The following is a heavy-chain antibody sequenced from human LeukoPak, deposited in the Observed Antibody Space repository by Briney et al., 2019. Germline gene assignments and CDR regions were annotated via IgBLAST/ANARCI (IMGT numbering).Heavy chain of an antibody. Sequence: EESLRLSCAASGFTFSTLAMGWVRPAQGKGLEWVSVIIDSGGTTYYADSVKGRFTISRDDSRNTLYLQMNSLRVEDTAVYYCAKDARRSSGWYCFDHWGQGTLVTVSS. CDR2: IIDSGGTT. CDR3: AKDARRSSGWYCFDH. D-gene: IGHD6-19*01. J-gene: IGHJ4*02. V-gene: IGHV3-23*01. CDR1: GFTFSTLA.